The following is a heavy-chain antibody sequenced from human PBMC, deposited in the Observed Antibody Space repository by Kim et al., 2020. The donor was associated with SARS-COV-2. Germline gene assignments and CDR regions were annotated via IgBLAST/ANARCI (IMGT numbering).Heavy chain of an antibody. Sequence: GGSLRLSCAASGFTFSSYGMHWVRQAPGKGLEWVAVIWYDGSNKYYADSVKGRFTISRDNSKNTLYLQMNSLRAEDTAVYYCAREKQQLVQGGAFDIWGQGTMVTVSS. CDR3: AREKQQLVQGGAFDI. CDR2: IWYDGSNK. D-gene: IGHD6-13*01. V-gene: IGHV3-33*01. CDR1: GFTFSSYG. J-gene: IGHJ3*02.